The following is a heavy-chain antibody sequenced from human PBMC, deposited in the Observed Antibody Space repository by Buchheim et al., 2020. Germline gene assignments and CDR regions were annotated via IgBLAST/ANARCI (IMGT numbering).Heavy chain of an antibody. CDR3: AKTVLRFLEWLSEGYYFDY. CDR1: GFTFRSYG. Sequence: QVQLVESGGGVVQPERSLRLSCAASGFTFRSYGMHWVRQAPGKGLEWVAVIWYDGSNKYYADSVKGRFTISRDNSKNTLYLQMNSLRAEDTAVYYCAKTVLRFLEWLSEGYYFDYWGQGTL. D-gene: IGHD3-3*01. V-gene: IGHV3-33*06. CDR2: IWYDGSNK. J-gene: IGHJ4*02.